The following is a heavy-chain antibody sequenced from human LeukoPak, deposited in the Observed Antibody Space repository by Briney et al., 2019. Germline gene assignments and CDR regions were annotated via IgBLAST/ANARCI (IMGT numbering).Heavy chain of an antibody. Sequence: ASVKVSCKASGYTFTSYYMHWVRQAPGQGLEWMGWINPNSGGTNYAQKFQGRVTMTRDTSISTAYMELSRLRSDDTAVYYCARDEIRARLYYYGMDVWGQGTTVTASS. V-gene: IGHV1-2*02. CDR2: INPNSGGT. J-gene: IGHJ6*02. CDR1: GYTFTSYY. D-gene: IGHD4-17*01. CDR3: ARDEIRARLYYYGMDV.